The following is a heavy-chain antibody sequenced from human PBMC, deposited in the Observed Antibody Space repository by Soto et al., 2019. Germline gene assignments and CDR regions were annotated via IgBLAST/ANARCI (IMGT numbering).Heavy chain of an antibody. D-gene: IGHD6-19*01. Sequence: PGGSLRLSCAASGFTFDDYTMRWVRQAPGKGLEWVSLISWDGGSTDYADSVKGRFTISRDNSKNSLYLQMNSLRTEDTALYYCAQVDIAVAPWGMDVWGQGTTVTVSS. V-gene: IGHV3-43*01. J-gene: IGHJ6*02. CDR3: AQVDIAVAPWGMDV. CDR2: ISWDGGST. CDR1: GFTFDDYT.